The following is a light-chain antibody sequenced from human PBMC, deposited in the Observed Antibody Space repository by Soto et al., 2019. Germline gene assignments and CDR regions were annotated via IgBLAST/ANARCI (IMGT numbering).Light chain of an antibody. CDR1: SSGIGSYNY. CDR2: EAS. J-gene: IGLJ1*01. CDR3: RSYTSSSTLYV. V-gene: IGLV2-14*01. Sequence: QSALTQPASVSGSPGQSITISCTGTSSGIGSYNYVSWYQQHPGKAPKLMIYEASYRPSGVSNRFSASKSGNTASLTISGLQAEDEADYYCRSYTSSSTLYVFGTGTKVTVL.